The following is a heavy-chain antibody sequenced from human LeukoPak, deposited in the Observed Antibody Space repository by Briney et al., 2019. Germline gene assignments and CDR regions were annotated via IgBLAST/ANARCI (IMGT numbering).Heavy chain of an antibody. D-gene: IGHD2-2*01. Sequence: SETLSLTCTVSGGSISSYYWSWIRQPPGKGLEWIGYIYYSGSTNYNPSLKSRVTISVDTSKNQFSLKLSSVTAADTAVYYCARDRCSSTSCPDYWGQGTLVTVSS. V-gene: IGHV4-59*01. J-gene: IGHJ4*02. CDR3: ARDRCSSTSCPDY. CDR2: IYYSGST. CDR1: GGSISSYY.